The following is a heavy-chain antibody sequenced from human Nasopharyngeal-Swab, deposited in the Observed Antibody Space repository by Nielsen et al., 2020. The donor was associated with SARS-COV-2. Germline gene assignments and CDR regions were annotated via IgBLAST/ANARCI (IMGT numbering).Heavy chain of an antibody. D-gene: IGHD5-18*01. V-gene: IGHV1-46*01. J-gene: IGHJ4*02. CDR1: GYTFISKY. CDR2: INSSGGST. Sequence: ASVKDSCRASGYTFISKYMHWVRQAPGQGLEWMGIINSSGGSTSYAQKFQGRVTMTRDTSTSTVYMELSSLRSEDTAVYYCARVGYSYGYADYWGQGTLVTVSS. CDR3: ARVGYSYGYADY.